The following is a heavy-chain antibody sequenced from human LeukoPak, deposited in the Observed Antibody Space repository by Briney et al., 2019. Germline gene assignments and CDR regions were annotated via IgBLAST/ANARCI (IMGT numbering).Heavy chain of an antibody. Sequence: GGSLRLSCAASGFTFNTYSMNWVRQAPGKGLAWISYISSSGDTIYYAESVQGRFTISRDNAKSSLYLQMSSLRAEDTALYYCARVPNSGYDPYFDYWGQGTLVTVSS. D-gene: IGHD5-12*01. CDR3: ARVPNSGYDPYFDY. CDR1: GFTFNTYS. CDR2: ISSSGDTI. J-gene: IGHJ4*02. V-gene: IGHV3-48*01.